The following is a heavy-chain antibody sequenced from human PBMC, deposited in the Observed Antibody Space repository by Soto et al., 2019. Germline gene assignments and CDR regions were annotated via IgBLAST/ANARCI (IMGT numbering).Heavy chain of an antibody. J-gene: IGHJ4*02. Sequence: GGSLRLSCAASAFTFRNNAMSWVRQAPGKGLEWVSAIGDSGATTYYADSVKGRFTISRDNSKNTLYLQMNNLRAEDTAFYYCAKDRSSTSCYGFDYWGPGALVTASS. V-gene: IGHV3-23*01. CDR2: IGDSGATT. D-gene: IGHD2-2*01. CDR1: AFTFRNNA. CDR3: AKDRSSTSCYGFDY.